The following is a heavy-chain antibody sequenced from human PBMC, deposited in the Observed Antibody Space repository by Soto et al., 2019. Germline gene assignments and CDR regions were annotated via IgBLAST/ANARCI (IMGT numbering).Heavy chain of an antibody. Sequence: PGGSLRLSCAASGFTFSIASMNWVRQAPGKGLEWVGRIKSKTDGGTTDYAAPVKGRFTISRDDSKNTLSLQIDSLKAEDTAVNYCTSHTAMEMYYFDYWGQGTLVTVSS. D-gene: IGHD5-18*01. CDR3: TSHTAMEMYYFDY. V-gene: IGHV3-15*07. CDR2: IKSKTDGGTT. CDR1: GFTFSIAS. J-gene: IGHJ4*02.